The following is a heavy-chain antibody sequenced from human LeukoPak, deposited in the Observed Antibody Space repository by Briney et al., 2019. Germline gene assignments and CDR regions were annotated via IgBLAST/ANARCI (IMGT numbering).Heavy chain of an antibody. D-gene: IGHD3-10*01. Sequence: ASVKVSCKASGYTFTGYYMHWVRQAPGQGLEWMGWINPNSGGTNYAQKFQGRVTMTRDTSISTAYMELSRLRSDDTAVYYCVVRGVSLKNIDYWGQGTLVTVSS. V-gene: IGHV1-2*02. CDR1: GYTFTGYY. CDR3: VVRGVSLKNIDY. CDR2: INPNSGGT. J-gene: IGHJ4*02.